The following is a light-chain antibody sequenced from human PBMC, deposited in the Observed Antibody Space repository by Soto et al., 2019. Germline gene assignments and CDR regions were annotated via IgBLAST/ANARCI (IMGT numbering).Light chain of an antibody. Sequence: QSVLTQPPSVSGAPGQKVTISCTGSSSNFGAGYDVHWYQQPPGTAPKLLIHANSNRPSGVPDRFSGSKSGTSASLAITGLQAEDEADYYCQSYDSSLSGYVFGTGTKVTVL. CDR2: ANS. CDR1: SSNFGAGYD. CDR3: QSYDSSLSGYV. V-gene: IGLV1-40*01. J-gene: IGLJ1*01.